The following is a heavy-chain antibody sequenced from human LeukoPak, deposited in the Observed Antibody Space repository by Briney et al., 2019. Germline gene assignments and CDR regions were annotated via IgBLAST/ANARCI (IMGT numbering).Heavy chain of an antibody. J-gene: IGHJ4*02. V-gene: IGHV4-38-2*02. CDR3: ARGLKYSSSALYFDY. Sequence: SETLSLTCTVSGYSISSGYYWGWIRQPPGKGLEWIGSIYHSGRTFYNPSLKSRVTISVDTSKNQFSLKLTSVTAADTAVYYCARGLKYSSSALYFDYWGQGTLVTVSS. CDR1: GYSISSGYY. D-gene: IGHD6-6*01. CDR2: IYHSGRT.